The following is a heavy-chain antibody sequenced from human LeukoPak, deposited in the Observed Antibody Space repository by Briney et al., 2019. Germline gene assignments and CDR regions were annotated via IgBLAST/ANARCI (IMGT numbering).Heavy chain of an antibody. Sequence: SETLSITCAVYGGSFSGHYWSCIRQPPGKGLEWIGEINHSGSTNYNPSLKSRVTISVHTSKNQFPLKLSSVTAADTAVYYCATLKGVVPAARKVRNSFDPWGQGTLVTVSS. CDR2: INHSGST. D-gene: IGHD2-2*01. CDR3: ATLKGVVPAARKVRNSFDP. V-gene: IGHV4-34*01. J-gene: IGHJ5*02. CDR1: GGSFSGHY.